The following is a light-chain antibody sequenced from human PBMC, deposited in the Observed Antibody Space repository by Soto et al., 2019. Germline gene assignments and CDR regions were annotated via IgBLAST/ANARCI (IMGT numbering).Light chain of an antibody. J-gene: IGLJ2*01. CDR2: SNN. CDR1: SSNIGSNT. V-gene: IGLV1-44*01. CDR3: AARDDSLNGLI. Sequence: QSVLTQPPSASGTPGQRVTISCSGSSSNIGSNTVNWYQQLPGTAPKLLIYSNNQRPSGVPDRFSGSKSGTSASLAISGLQSEDEADYYCAARDDSLNGLILGGGTKLTVL.